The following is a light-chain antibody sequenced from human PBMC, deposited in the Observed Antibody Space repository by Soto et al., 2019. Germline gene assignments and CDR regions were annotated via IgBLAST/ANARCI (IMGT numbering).Light chain of an antibody. Sequence: QLVLTQSPSASASLGASVKLTCTLSTGHSSDVIAWHQQQPEKGPRFLMKVNSAGSHSRGDGIPDRFSGSSSGAERYLTISSLQSEDEADYYCQTWGTGWVFGGGTQLTVL. CDR3: QTWGTGWV. CDR1: TGHSSDV. J-gene: IGLJ3*02. V-gene: IGLV4-69*01. CDR2: VNSAGSH.